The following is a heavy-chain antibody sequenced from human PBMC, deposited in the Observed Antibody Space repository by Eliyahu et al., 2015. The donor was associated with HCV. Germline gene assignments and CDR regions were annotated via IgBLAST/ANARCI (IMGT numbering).Heavy chain of an antibody. V-gene: IGHV1-58*02. J-gene: IGHJ4*02. CDR2: IVVGSGNT. Sequence: QMQLVQSGPEVKXPGTSVKVXCKASXXTFTSSXMQWVRQARGQRLGWIGWIVVGSGNTNYAQKFQERXTITRDMSTSTAYMDLNSLRSEDTAVYYCAAATRYNWNYRYFDYWGQGTLVTVSS. D-gene: IGHD1-7*01. CDR3: AAATRYNWNYRYFDY. CDR1: XXTFTSSX.